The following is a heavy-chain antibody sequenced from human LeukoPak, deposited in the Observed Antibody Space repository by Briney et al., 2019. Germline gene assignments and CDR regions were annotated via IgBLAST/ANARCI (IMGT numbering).Heavy chain of an antibody. CDR2: IYPGDSDT. J-gene: IGHJ3*02. D-gene: IGHD1-26*01. CDR3: AGAIVGAATAFDI. Sequence: GESLKISCKGSGYSFTSYWIGWVRQMPGKGLEWMGIIYPGDSDTRYSPSFQGQVTISVDKSISTAYLQWSSLKASDTAMYYCAGAIVGAATAFDIWGQGTMVTVSS. V-gene: IGHV5-51*01. CDR1: GYSFTSYW.